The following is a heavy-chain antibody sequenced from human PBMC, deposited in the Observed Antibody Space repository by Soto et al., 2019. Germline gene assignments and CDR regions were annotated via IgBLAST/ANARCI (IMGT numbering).Heavy chain of an antibody. Sequence: QVQLVESGGGVVQPGRSLRLSCAASGFTFSSYGMHWVRQAPGKGLEWVAVMSYEGSNTYYADSVTGRFTISRDNSKDTLFLQMNSLRAEDAAVYYCAKDVSRMAATGTFDFWGQGTLVTVSS. D-gene: IGHD6-13*01. J-gene: IGHJ4*02. CDR2: MSYEGSNT. CDR1: GFTFSSYG. V-gene: IGHV3-30*18. CDR3: AKDVSRMAATGTFDF.